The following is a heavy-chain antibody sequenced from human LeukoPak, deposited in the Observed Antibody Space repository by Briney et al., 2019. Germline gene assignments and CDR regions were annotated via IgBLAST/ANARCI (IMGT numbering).Heavy chain of an antibody. D-gene: IGHD5-18*01. CDR1: GGSISSSSYY. V-gene: IGHV4-61*02. Sequence: SETLYLTCTVSGGSISSSSYYWSWIRQPAGKGLEWIGRIYTSGSTNYNPSLKSRVTMSVDTSKNQFSLKLSSVTAADTAVYYCARYSYGTNFDYWGQGTLVTVSS. CDR2: IYTSGST. CDR3: ARYSYGTNFDY. J-gene: IGHJ4*02.